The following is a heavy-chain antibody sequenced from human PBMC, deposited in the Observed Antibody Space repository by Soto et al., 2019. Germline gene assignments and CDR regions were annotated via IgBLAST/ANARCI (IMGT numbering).Heavy chain of an antibody. J-gene: IGHJ4*02. CDR3: ARTISGASYLYFDC. V-gene: IGHV3-66*01. Sequence: GGSLRLSCAASGFTVSSNYMNWVRQAPGKGLEWVSVIYSGGLTSYADSVKGRFTISRDNSNNTLYLQMNSLRTEDTAVYYCARTISGASYLYFDCWGRGTLVTVSS. D-gene: IGHD5-12*01. CDR2: IYSGGLT. CDR1: GFTVSSNY.